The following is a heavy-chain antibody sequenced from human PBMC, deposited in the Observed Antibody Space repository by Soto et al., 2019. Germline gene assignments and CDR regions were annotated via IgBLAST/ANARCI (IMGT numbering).Heavy chain of an antibody. Sequence: ASVKVSCQASGYTFTSYGISWVRQAPGQGLEWMGWISAYNGNTNYAQKLQGRVTMTTDTSTSTAYMELRSLRSDDTAVYYGAGDYARNWFDPWGQGNLVTVSS. CDR3: AGDYARNWFDP. D-gene: IGHD4-17*01. CDR2: ISAYNGNT. V-gene: IGHV1-18*04. J-gene: IGHJ5*02. CDR1: GYTFTSYG.